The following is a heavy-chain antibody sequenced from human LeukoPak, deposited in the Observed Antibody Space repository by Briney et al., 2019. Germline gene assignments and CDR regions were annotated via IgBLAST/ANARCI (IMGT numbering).Heavy chain of an antibody. CDR2: IYYTGST. J-gene: IGHJ3*02. CDR1: GGSISSSTYY. Sequence: SETPSLTCAVSGGSISSSTYYWGWIRQPPGKGLEWIGTIYYTGSTYYNPSLESRVTISADTSKNQFSLKLSSVTAADTAVYYCARGRAFDIWGQGTMVTVSS. V-gene: IGHV4-39*07. CDR3: ARGRAFDI.